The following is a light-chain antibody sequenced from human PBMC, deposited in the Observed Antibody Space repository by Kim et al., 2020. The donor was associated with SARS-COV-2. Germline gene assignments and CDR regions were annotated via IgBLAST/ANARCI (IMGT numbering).Light chain of an antibody. Sequence: GQSVTISCSRSTSNIGSNSLNGYHPLPGTAPKLLIYYKNQRPSGGPDPFSGSKSGTSASLAISWLQSEDEADYYCPAWDARLNGPVFGGGPKLTVL. CDR1: TSNIGSNS. V-gene: IGLV1-44*01. J-gene: IGLJ3*02. CDR2: YKN. CDR3: PAWDARLNGPV.